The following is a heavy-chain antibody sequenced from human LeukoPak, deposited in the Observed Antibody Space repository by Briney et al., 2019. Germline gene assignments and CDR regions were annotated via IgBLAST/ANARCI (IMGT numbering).Heavy chain of an antibody. CDR1: GFRFSYQA. CDR2: ISKDGYNT. J-gene: IGHJ4*02. CDR3: ARNVDGTYYFYL. D-gene: IGHD1-1*01. Sequence: GWSLRLSCAASGFRFSYQAVRWIRQAPGKGLEWVAIISKDGYNTDYADSVKGRFTISRDNSKNTLYLQMNSLRVEDTALYYCARNVDGTYYFYLWGKGNLVTVSS. V-gene: IGHV3-30-3*01.